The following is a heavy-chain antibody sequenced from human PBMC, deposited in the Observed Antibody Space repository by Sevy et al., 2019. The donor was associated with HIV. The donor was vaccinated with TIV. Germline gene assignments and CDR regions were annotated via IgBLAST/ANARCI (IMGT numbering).Heavy chain of an antibody. CDR1: GGSISSYY. Sequence: SETLSLTCTVSGGSISSYYWSWIRQPAGKGLEWIGRIYTSGSTNYNPSLKSRVTMSVDPSKNQFSLKLSSVTAADSAVYYCARGHYDSSGYFSQFDYWGQGILVTVSS. CDR2: IYTSGST. J-gene: IGHJ4*02. D-gene: IGHD3-22*01. CDR3: ARGHYDSSGYFSQFDY. V-gene: IGHV4-4*07.